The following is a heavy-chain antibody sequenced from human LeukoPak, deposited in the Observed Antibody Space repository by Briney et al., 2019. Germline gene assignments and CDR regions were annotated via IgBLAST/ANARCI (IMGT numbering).Heavy chain of an antibody. CDR2: VYYTGST. Sequence: SETLSLTCTVSGASISSFYWSWIRQPPGKGLEFIGYVYYTGSTNYTPSLESRVTISLDTSKNEFSLKMSSVTAADTAVYYCARVPVYYGMDVWGQGATVTVSS. J-gene: IGHJ6*02. CDR3: ARVPVYYGMDV. V-gene: IGHV4-59*01. CDR1: GASISSFY.